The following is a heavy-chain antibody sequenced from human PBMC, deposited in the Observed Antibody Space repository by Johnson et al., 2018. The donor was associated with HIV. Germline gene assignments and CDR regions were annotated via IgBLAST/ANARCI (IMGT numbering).Heavy chain of an antibody. CDR1: GFTFGSYA. CDR2: ISYDGSNK. V-gene: IGHV3-30-3*01. CDR3: ARDCNKPGNAFDI. Sequence: QVQLVESGGGLVQPGGSLRLSCAASGFTFGSYAMHWVRQAPGKGLEWVAVISYDGSNKYYADSVKGRFTISRDNSKNTLYLQMNSLRAEDTALYYCARDCNKPGNAFDIWGQGTMVTVSS. J-gene: IGHJ3*02.